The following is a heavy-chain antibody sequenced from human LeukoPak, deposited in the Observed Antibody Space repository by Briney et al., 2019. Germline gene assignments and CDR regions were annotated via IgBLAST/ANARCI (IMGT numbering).Heavy chain of an antibody. CDR1: GVSIRSYY. CDR3: ARGWLEQLFDS. Sequence: SETLSLICTVSGVSIRSYYWSWIRQPPGKGLEWIGYIYWSGRTHYNPSLKSRVTISVDTSKNEFSLHLNSVTAADTAVYYCARGWLEQLFDSWGQGTLVTVSS. CDR2: IYWSGRT. V-gene: IGHV4-59*01. J-gene: IGHJ4*02. D-gene: IGHD5-24*01.